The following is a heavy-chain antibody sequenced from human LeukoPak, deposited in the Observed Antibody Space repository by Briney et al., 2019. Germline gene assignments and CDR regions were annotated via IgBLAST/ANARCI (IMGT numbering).Heavy chain of an antibody. V-gene: IGHV3-30*04. CDR2: ISYDGSNK. CDR1: GFTFSSYA. CDR3: AVAATWDPQYDY. J-gene: IGHJ4*02. D-gene: IGHD2-15*01. Sequence: GGSLRLSCAASGFTFSSYAMHWVRQAPGKGLEWVVVISYDGSNKYYADSVKGRFTISRDNSKNTLYLQMNSLRAEDTAVYYCAVAATWDPQYDYWGQGTLVTVSS.